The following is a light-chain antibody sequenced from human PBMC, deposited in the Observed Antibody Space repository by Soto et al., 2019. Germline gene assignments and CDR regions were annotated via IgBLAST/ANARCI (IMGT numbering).Light chain of an antibody. V-gene: IGKV1-5*01. J-gene: IGKJ1*01. CDR2: DAS. CDR3: HHYNLYSAS. CDR1: QNIFTY. Sequence: DIHMTQSPSTLSASVGDRVTISCRASQNIFTYLAWYQQKPGKAPKLLIFDASSLQSGVPPRFSGSGSGTEFTLNIGSLQPDDFATYYGHHYNLYSASFGQGTKV.